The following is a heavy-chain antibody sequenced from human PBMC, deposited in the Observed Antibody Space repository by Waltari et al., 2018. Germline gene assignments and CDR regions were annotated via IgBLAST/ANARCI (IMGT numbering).Heavy chain of an antibody. V-gene: IGHV3-9*01. J-gene: IGHJ6*03. D-gene: IGHD3-16*01. CDR3: AKDQGGYYYYMDV. CDR1: GFTFDDYA. CDR2: ISWNSGSI. Sequence: EVQLVESGGGLVQPGRSLRLSWAASGFTFDDYAMHWVRQAPGKGLEWVSGISWNSGSIGYADSVKGRFTISRDNAKNSLYLQMNSLRAEDTALYYCAKDQGGYYYYMDVWGKGTTVTVSS.